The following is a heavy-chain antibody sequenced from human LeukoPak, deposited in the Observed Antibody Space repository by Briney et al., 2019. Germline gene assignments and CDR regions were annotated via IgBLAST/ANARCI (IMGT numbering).Heavy chain of an antibody. V-gene: IGHV3-7*03. J-gene: IGHJ5*02. CDR3: ASSSSWARFDP. CDR2: IKQDGSEK. D-gene: IGHD6-13*01. CDR1: GLTFSSYW. Sequence: GGSLRLSCAASGLTFSSYWMSWVRQAPGKGLEWVANIKQDGSEKYYVDSVKGRFTISRDNAKNSLYLQMNSLRAEDTAVYYCASSSSWARFDPWGQGTLVTVSS.